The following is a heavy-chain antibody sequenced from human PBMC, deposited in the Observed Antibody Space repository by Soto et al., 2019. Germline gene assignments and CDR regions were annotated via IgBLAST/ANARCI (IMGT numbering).Heavy chain of an antibody. V-gene: IGHV1-18*01. Sequence: QVQLVQSGAEVKKPGASVKVSCKASGYTFTSYRISWVRQAPGQGLEWMGWISAYNGHTNYAQKLQGRVTMTTDTSTSTAYMELRSLRSDDTAVDYWARVDLEGLYFARFDYWGQGTLVTVSS. CDR3: ARVDLEGLYFARFDY. CDR2: ISAYNGHT. D-gene: IGHD3-9*01. CDR1: GYTFTSYR. J-gene: IGHJ4*02.